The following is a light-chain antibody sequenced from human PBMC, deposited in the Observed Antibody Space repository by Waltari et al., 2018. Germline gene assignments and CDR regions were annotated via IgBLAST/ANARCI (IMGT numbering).Light chain of an antibody. CDR2: IDGGGGH. V-gene: IGLV4-69*01. CDR1: SEHSASA. J-gene: IGLJ2*01. Sequence: QLAVTHSPSASASLGASVTLTCTLSSEHSASAIALHQHQPEKGPRFLMKIDGGGGHTKGDGIPDRFSGFSSGAERYLTISSLQYEDEAAYYCQTWDPDTVVFGGGTKLTV. CDR3: QTWDPDTVV.